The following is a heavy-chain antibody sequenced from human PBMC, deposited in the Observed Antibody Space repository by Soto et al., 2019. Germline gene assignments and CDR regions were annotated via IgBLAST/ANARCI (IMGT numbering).Heavy chain of an antibody. CDR3: ARDPRQYYFDY. V-gene: IGHV3-74*01. J-gene: IGHJ4*02. CDR1: GFTFSSYW. Sequence: PGGSLRLSCAASGFTFSSYWMFWFRQAPGKGLVWVSRINTDGSGTTYADSVKGRFTISRDNAKNTLYLQMKSLRAEDTAVYYCARDPRQYYFDYWGQGTLVTVSS. CDR2: INTDGSGT.